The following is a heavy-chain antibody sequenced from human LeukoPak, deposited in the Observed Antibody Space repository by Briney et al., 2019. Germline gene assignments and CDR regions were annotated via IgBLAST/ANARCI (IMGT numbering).Heavy chain of an antibody. CDR3: ARDPGVRWLVGFDY. CDR2: IWYDGSNK. J-gene: IGHJ4*02. CDR1: GFTINSYG. V-gene: IGHV3-33*01. D-gene: IGHD6-19*01. Sequence: PGRSLRLSCAASGFTINSYGMHWVRQAPGQGLEWVAVIWYDGSNKYYADSVKGRFTISRDNSENTLYLQMDSLRAEDTAVYYCARDPGVRWLVGFDYWGQGTLVTVSS.